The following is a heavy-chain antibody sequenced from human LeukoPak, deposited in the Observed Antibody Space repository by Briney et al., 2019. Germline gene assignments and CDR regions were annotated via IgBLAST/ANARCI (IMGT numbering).Heavy chain of an antibody. CDR3: ARDVYYYGSRNDFDY. CDR1: GFTFSSYG. Sequence: GGSLRLSCAASGFTFSSYGMHWVRQAPGKGLEWVAFIRYDGSNKYYADSVKGRFTISRDNSKNTLYLQMNSLRAEDTAVYYCARDVYYYGSRNDFDYWGQGTLVTVSS. J-gene: IGHJ4*02. V-gene: IGHV3-30*02. CDR2: IRYDGSNK. D-gene: IGHD3-10*01.